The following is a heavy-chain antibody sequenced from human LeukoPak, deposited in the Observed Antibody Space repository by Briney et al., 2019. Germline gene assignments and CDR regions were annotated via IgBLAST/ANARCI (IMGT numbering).Heavy chain of an antibody. D-gene: IGHD1-1*01. CDR2: ISPDGINK. Sequence: PGGSLRLSCAASGFTFDAFGMQWVRQAPGKGLEWVAFISPDGINKNYADSVKGRYTISRDNSEETLYLQVHDLRVEDTGVYICARDWKESHSPYYMDIWGGGTTVIVSS. CDR3: ARDWKESHSPYYMDI. J-gene: IGHJ6*03. CDR1: GFTFDAFG. V-gene: IGHV3-33*05.